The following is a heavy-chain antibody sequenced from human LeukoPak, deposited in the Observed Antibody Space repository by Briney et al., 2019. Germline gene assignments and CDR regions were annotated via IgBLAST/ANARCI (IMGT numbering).Heavy chain of an antibody. CDR1: DYTFTSYG. Sequence: ASVKVSCKASDYTFTSYGISWVRQAPGQGLEWMGWISAYNGNTNYAQKLQGRVTMTTDTSTSTAYMELRSLRSDDTAVYYCARDLGYYDSSGYYYRLIDYWGQGTLVTVSS. CDR2: ISAYNGNT. V-gene: IGHV1-18*01. J-gene: IGHJ4*02. CDR3: ARDLGYYDSSGYYYRLIDY. D-gene: IGHD3-22*01.